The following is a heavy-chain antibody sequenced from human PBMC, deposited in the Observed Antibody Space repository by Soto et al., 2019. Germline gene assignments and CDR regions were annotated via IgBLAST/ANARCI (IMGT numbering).Heavy chain of an antibody. J-gene: IGHJ4*02. V-gene: IGHV1-24*01. CDR1: GYTLTELS. CDR3: ARSDGPLGDY. D-gene: IGHD4-17*01. Sequence: ASVKVSCKVSGYTLTELSMHWVRQAPGKGLEWMGGFDPEDGETIYAQKFQGRVTITRDTSASTAYMELSSLRSEDTAVYYCARSDGPLGDYWGQGTLVTVSS. CDR2: FDPEDGET.